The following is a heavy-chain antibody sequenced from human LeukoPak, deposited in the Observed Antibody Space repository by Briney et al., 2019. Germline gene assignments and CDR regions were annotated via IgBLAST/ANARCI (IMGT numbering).Heavy chain of an antibody. Sequence: ASVKVSCKASGYTFTGYYMHWVRQAPGQGLEWMGWINPNSGGTNYAQKFQGRVTMTRDTSISTAYLQWSSLKASDTAMYYGARHGRGDVWGQGTMVTVSS. V-gene: IGHV1-2*02. CDR3: ARHGRGDV. CDR2: INPNSGGT. D-gene: IGHD1-26*01. CDR1: GYTFTGYY. J-gene: IGHJ3*01.